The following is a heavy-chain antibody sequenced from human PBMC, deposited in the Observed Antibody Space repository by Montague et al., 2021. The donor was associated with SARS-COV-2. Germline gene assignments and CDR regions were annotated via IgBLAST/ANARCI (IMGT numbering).Heavy chain of an antibody. D-gene: IGHD6-13*01. CDR1: GDSISTSTW. J-gene: IGHJ6*02. CDR3: ATLSRRTAAGTRDYLGLDV. Sequence: SETLSLTCRVSGDSISTSTWWTWVRQTPGKGLEWIGEIFHSGTINYNPSLKGRVSISVDKSNNQFSLRLSSLIAADTAVYYCATLSRRTAAGTRDYLGLDVWGQGTTGVVSS. CDR2: IFHSGTI. V-gene: IGHV4-4*02.